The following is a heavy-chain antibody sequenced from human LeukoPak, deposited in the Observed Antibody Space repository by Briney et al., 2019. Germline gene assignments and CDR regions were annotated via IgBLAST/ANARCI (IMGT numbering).Heavy chain of an antibody. V-gene: IGHV4-39*07. CDR3: ARGHRFRLRLGELSYFDY. Sequence: SETLSLTCTVSGGSISSSSYYWGWIRQPPGKGLEWIGSIYYSGSTYYNPSLKSRVTISVDTSKNQFSLKLSSVTAADTAVYYCARGHRFRLRLGELSYFDYWGQGTLVTVSS. CDR2: IYYSGST. D-gene: IGHD3-16*02. CDR1: GGSISSSSYY. J-gene: IGHJ4*02.